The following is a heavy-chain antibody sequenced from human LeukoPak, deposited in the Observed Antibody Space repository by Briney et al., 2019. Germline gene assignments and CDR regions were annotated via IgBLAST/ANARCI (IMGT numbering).Heavy chain of an antibody. D-gene: IGHD2-15*01. Sequence: GGSLRLSCAASGFTFSNYAMSWVRQAPGKGLEWVSGITGSGGSTFYADSVKGRFTISRDNSKNTLYLQMNSLRAEDTAVYYCAKLDCSGSSCYQFDCWGQGTLVTVSS. CDR3: AKLDCSGSSCYQFDC. V-gene: IGHV3-23*01. J-gene: IGHJ4*02. CDR2: ITGSGGST. CDR1: GFTFSNYA.